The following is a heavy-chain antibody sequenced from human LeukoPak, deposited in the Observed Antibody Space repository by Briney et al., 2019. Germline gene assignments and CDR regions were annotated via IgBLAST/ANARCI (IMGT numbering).Heavy chain of an antibody. CDR3: ARDRPISI. Sequence: GGSLRLSCAASGFTFSSYEMKWVRRAPGRGLEWVSYISSSGSTIYYADSVKGRFTISRDNAKNSLYLQMNSLRVEDTAVYYCARDRPISIWGQGTLVTVSS. D-gene: IGHD3-10*01. CDR1: GFTFSSYE. J-gene: IGHJ4*02. V-gene: IGHV3-48*03. CDR2: ISSSGSTI.